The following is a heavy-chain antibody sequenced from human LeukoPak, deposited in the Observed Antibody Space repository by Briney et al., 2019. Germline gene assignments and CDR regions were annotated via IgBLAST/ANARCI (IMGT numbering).Heavy chain of an antibody. J-gene: IGHJ6*02. CDR1: GFTVSSNY. V-gene: IGHV3-30-3*01. Sequence: GGSLRLSCAASGFTVSSNYMNWVRQAPGKGLEWVAVISYDGSNKYYADSVKGRFTISRDNSKNTLYLQMNSLRAEDTAVYYRAREGPPWAAAGLYYGMDVWGQGTTVTVSS. CDR3: AREGPPWAAAGLYYGMDV. CDR2: ISYDGSNK. D-gene: IGHD6-13*01.